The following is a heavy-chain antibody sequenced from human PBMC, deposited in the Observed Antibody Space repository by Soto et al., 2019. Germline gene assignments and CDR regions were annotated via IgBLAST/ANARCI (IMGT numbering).Heavy chain of an antibody. D-gene: IGHD3-10*01. CDR2: MKPNSGNT. CDR1: GYTFTSYD. CDR3: ALWSGVGGPIFP. V-gene: IGHV1-8*01. J-gene: IGHJ5*02. Sequence: QVQLVQSGAEVKKPGASVKVSCKASGYTFTSYDINWVRQATGQGLEWMGWMKPNSGNTGYAQKFQGRVTMTRNTSRSTAYMELSSLRSVYTAVDYCALWSGVGGPIFPWCQGTLVTVSS.